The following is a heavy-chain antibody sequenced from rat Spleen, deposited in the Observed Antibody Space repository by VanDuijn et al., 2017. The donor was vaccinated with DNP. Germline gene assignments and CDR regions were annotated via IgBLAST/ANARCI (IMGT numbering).Heavy chain of an antibody. J-gene: IGHJ4*01. V-gene: IGHV3-3*01. CDR1: GYSITSCCR. D-gene: IGHD1-12*02. CDR3: ASYYYDGYYAMDA. CDR2: INSAGNT. Sequence: EVQLQESGPGLVEPSQSLSLTCSVTGYSITSCCRWTWIRKFPGDKLEWMVFINSAGNTNYNPSLKSRISITRDTSKNQFFLQLNSVTTEDTATYYCASYYYDGYYAMDAWGQGTSVTVSS.